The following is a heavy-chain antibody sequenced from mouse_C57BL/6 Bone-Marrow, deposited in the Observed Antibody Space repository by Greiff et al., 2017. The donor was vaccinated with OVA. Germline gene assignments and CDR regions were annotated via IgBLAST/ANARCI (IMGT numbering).Heavy chain of an antibody. CDR3: ARYHYGSSRFDY. V-gene: IGHV1-69*01. Sequence: QVQLQQPGAELVMPGASVKLSCKASGYTFTSYWMHWVKQRPGQGLEWIGEIDPSDSYTNYNQKFKGKSTLTVDKSSSTAYMQLSSLTSEDSAVYYCARYHYGSSRFDYWGQGTTLTVSS. CDR1: GYTFTSYW. CDR2: IDPSDSYT. J-gene: IGHJ2*01. D-gene: IGHD1-1*01.